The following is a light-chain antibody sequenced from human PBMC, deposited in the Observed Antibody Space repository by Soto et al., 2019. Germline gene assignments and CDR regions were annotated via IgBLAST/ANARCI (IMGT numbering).Light chain of an antibody. Sequence: EIVLTQSPATLSLSPGERATLSCRASQSVSSYLAWYQQRPGQAPRLLIYDTSSRASGIPDRFSGSGSGTDFSLTIPRLEPEDFAMYYCQRYDSLRTFGQGTKVDIK. CDR1: QSVSSY. V-gene: IGKV3-11*01. CDR3: QRYDSLRT. CDR2: DTS. J-gene: IGKJ1*01.